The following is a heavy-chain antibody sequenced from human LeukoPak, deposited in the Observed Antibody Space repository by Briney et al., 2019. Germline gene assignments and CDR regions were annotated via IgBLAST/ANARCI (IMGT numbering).Heavy chain of an antibody. Sequence: GGSLRLSCAASGFTFSGSAMHWVRQASGKGLEWVGRIRSKANSYATAYAASVKGRFTISRDDSKNTAYLQMNSLKTEDTAVYYCTSAHLGGYCDSSGYFTDAFDIWGQGTMVTVSS. D-gene: IGHD3-22*01. CDR1: GFTFSGSA. J-gene: IGHJ3*02. CDR3: TSAHLGGYCDSSGYFTDAFDI. V-gene: IGHV3-73*01. CDR2: IRSKANSYAT.